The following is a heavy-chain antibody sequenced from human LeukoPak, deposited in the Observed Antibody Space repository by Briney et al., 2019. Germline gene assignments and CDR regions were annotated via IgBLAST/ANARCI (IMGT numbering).Heavy chain of an antibody. D-gene: IGHD2-2*02. CDR1: GGTFSSYA. Sequence: SVKVSCKASGGTFSSYAISWVRQAPGQGLEWMGGIIPIFGTANYAQKFQGRVTITTDESTSTAYMELSSLRSEDTAVYYCARGRLSSEDIVVVPAAIPDYYYYMDVWGKGTTVTVSS. CDR3: ARGRLSSEDIVVVPAAIPDYYYYMDV. V-gene: IGHV1-69*05. CDR2: IIPIFGTA. J-gene: IGHJ6*03.